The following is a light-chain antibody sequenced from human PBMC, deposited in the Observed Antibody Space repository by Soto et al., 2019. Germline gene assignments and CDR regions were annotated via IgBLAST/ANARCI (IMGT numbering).Light chain of an antibody. CDR2: GAS. CDR1: QDIRNY. Sequence: DIQMTQSPSSLSASVGDRVTITCQASQDIRNYLNWYQKKPGKAPNLLIYGASDLAAGVPSRFSGSGSGTDFSFTISSRQPEDIATSYCQQCADLPLTFGPGTKVDIK. CDR3: QQCADLPLT. V-gene: IGKV1-33*01. J-gene: IGKJ3*01.